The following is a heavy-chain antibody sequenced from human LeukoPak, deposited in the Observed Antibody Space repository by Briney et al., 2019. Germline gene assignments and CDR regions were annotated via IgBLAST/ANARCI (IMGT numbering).Heavy chain of an antibody. D-gene: IGHD3-22*01. CDR3: ASRNPTDYDSSDYSWSGNNWFDP. CDR2: AFRSGGT. J-gene: IGHJ5*02. CDR1: GDSINDKYR. V-gene: IGHV4-4*02. Sequence: SETLSLTCAVSGDSINDKYRWRWVRQFPDKGLEWIGEAFRSGGTTYNPSLKSRISISVDTSKNQFSLILTSVTAADTAVYYCASRNPTDYDSSDYSWSGNNWFDPWGQGTLVTVSS.